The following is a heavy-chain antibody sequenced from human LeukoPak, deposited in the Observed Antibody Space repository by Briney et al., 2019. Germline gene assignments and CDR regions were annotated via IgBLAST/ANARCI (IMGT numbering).Heavy chain of an antibody. D-gene: IGHD3-22*01. CDR2: ICYDGSNK. CDR3: ARSDYYDSSGQDY. V-gene: IGHV3-33*01. Sequence: GGSLRLSCAASGFTFSSYGMHWVRQAPGKGLERVAVICYDGSNKYYADSVKGRFTISRDNSKNTLYLQMNSLRAEDTAVYYCARSDYYDSSGQDYWGQGTLVTVSS. J-gene: IGHJ4*02. CDR1: GFTFSSYG.